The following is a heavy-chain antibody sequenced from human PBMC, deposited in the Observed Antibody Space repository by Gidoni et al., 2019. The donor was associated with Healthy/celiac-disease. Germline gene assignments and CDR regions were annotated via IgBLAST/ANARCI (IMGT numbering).Heavy chain of an antibody. Sequence: QLQLQESGPGLVKPSETLSLTCTVSGGSIRSSSYYWGWIRQPPGQGLEWIGSIYYSGSTYYNPPLKSRVTISVDTSKNQFSLKLSSVTAADTAVYYCARPMVGSGWYSQGYYYYGMDVWGQGTTVTVSS. V-gene: IGHV4-39*01. CDR2: IYYSGST. CDR1: GGSIRSSSYY. CDR3: ARPMVGSGWYSQGYYYYGMDV. J-gene: IGHJ6*02. D-gene: IGHD6-19*01.